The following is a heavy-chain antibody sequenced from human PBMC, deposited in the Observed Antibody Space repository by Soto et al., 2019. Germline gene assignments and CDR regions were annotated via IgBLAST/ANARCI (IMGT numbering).Heavy chain of an antibody. V-gene: IGHV3-7*03. Sequence: GGSLRLSCAACGFSLRNSWMTWFRQAPGKGLEWVANINKDGSQKNYVDSVKGRFTIARDNGQNSLSLQINSLRVEDTAVYYCVRELGLAYWGQGALVTVSS. CDR1: GFSLRNSW. D-gene: IGHD7-27*01. CDR3: VRELGLAY. CDR2: INKDGSQK. J-gene: IGHJ4*02.